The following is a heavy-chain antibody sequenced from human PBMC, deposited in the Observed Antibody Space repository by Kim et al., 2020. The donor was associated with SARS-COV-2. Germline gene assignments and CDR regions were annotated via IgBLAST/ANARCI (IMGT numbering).Heavy chain of an antibody. V-gene: IGHV3-21*01. CDR2: ISSSSSYI. CDR1: GFTFSSYS. Sequence: GGSLRLSCAASGFTFSSYSMNWVRQAPGKGLEWVSSISSSSSYIYYADSVKGRFTISRDNAKNSLYLQMNSLRAEDTAVYYCARVIIMVRRVTEYYYGMDLWREGPT. D-gene: IGHD3-10*01. J-gene: IGHJ6*02. CDR3: ARVIIMVRRVTEYYYGMDL.